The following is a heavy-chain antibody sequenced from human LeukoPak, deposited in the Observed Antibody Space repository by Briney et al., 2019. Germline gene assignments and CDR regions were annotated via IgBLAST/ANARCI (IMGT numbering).Heavy chain of an antibody. D-gene: IGHD5-12*01. Sequence: PGGSLRLSCVASEFTFSNAWLSWVRQAPGKGLEWVCRIKSKTDGETTDYAAPVKGRFTISRDDSKNTVYLHVNSLRPEDTAVYYCAKGSGYEAQYYYYYMDVWGKGTTVTISS. CDR3: AKGSGYEAQYYYYYMDV. CDR1: EFTFSNAW. V-gene: IGHV3-15*01. CDR2: IKSKTDGETT. J-gene: IGHJ6*03.